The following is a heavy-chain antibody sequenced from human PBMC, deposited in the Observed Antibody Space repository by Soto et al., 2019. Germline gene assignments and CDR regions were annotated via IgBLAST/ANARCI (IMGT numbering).Heavy chain of an antibody. CDR2: ISGYNGDA. CDR1: GYTFTRYG. V-gene: IGHV1-18*01. J-gene: IGHJ6*02. D-gene: IGHD2-8*01. CDR3: AKNGQPPYYYFGLDV. Sequence: HGQLVQSGAEVKMPGASVKVSCKASGYTFTRYGISWVRQAPGQGLEWMGWISGYNGDANYAQRFQGRVSMTIDTSTTTAYMELRTLTSDETAVYYCAKNGQPPYYYFGLDVWGQGTTVTVS.